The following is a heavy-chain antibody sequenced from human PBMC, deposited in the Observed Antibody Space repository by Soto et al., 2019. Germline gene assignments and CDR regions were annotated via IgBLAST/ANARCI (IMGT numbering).Heavy chain of an antibody. CDR1: GAPIPINY. V-gene: IGHV4-59*01. CDR2: IYYSGST. Sequence: PSETLSLTCTVSGAPIPINYWSWIRQAPGKGLEWFGYIYYSGSTTYNPALKSRVTMSADTSKDQVSLKLNSVTAADTAVYYCARDARGPYDHWGPGILVTVSS. D-gene: IGHD2-15*01. J-gene: IGHJ4*01. CDR3: ARDARGPYDH.